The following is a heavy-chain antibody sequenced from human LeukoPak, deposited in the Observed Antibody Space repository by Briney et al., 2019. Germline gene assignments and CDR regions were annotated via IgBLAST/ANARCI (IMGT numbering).Heavy chain of an antibody. D-gene: IGHD5-12*01. CDR1: GGSISSGGYS. V-gene: IGHV4-30-2*01. J-gene: IGHJ3*02. Sequence: SQTLSLTCAVSGGSISSGGYSWSWIRQPPGKGLEWIGYIYHSGSTYYNPSLKSRVTISVDRSKNQFSLKLSSVTAADTAVYYRARVVATATGHAFDIWGQGTMVTVSS. CDR3: ARVVATATGHAFDI. CDR2: IYHSGST.